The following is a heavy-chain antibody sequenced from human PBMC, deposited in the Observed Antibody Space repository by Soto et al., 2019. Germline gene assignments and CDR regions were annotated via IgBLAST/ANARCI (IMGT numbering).Heavy chain of an antibody. CDR3: AKDLTPYYDILTGSDY. V-gene: IGHV3-23*01. D-gene: IGHD3-9*01. Sequence: LRLSCAASGFTFSSYAMSWVRQSPWKWLEWVSAISGSGGSTYYADSVKGRFTISRDNSKNTLYLQMNSLRAEDTAVYYCAKDLTPYYDILTGSDYWGQGTLVTVSS. J-gene: IGHJ4*02. CDR2: ISGSGGST. CDR1: GFTFSSYA.